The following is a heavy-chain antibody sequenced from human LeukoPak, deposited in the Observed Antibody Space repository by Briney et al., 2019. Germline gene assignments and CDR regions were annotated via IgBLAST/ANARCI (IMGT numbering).Heavy chain of an antibody. V-gene: IGHV4-34*01. D-gene: IGHD3-22*01. J-gene: IGHJ4*02. CDR2: INHSGST. CDR3: ARERGYYDSSAYYADY. Sequence: SETLSLACVVYGESFSGYYWSWIRQPPGKGLEWIGEINHSGSTNYNPSLKSRVTISVDTSKNQFSLRLSSVTAADTAVYYCARERGYYDSSAYYADYWGQGTLVTVSS. CDR1: GESFSGYY.